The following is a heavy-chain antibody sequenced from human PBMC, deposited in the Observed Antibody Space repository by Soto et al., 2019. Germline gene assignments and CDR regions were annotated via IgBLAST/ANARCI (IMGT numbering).Heavy chain of an antibody. J-gene: IGHJ5*02. CDR3: ARDRGSGSYHWFDP. D-gene: IGHD3-10*01. V-gene: IGHV1-2*02. Sequence: ASVKVSCKASGYTFTGYYMHWVRQAPGQGLEWMGWINPNSGGTNYAQKFQGRVTMTRDTSISTDYMELSRLRSDDAAVYYCARDRGSGSYHWFDPWGQGTLVTVYS. CDR2: INPNSGGT. CDR1: GYTFTGYY.